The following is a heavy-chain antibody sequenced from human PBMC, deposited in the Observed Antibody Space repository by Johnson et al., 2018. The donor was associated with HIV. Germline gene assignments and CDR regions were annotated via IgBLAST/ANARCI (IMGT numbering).Heavy chain of an antibody. Sequence: VQLVESGGGLVQPWGSLRLSCAASGFTVSSNYMSWVRQAPGKGLEWVSVIYSGGSTYYADSVKGRFTISRDNSKNTLYLPMTSLRVEEAAVYHCAKELGGSKSYEWGTEYYDMSISYPIQDPRAVAGVFDIWGQGTLVTVSS. CDR1: GFTVSSNY. CDR2: IYSGGST. CDR3: AKELGGSKSYEWGTEYYDMSISYPIQDPRAVAGVFDI. V-gene: IGHV3-66*02. D-gene: IGHD3-9*01. J-gene: IGHJ3*02.